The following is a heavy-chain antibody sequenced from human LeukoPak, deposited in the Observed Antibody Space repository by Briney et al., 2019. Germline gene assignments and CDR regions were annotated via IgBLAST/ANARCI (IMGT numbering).Heavy chain of an antibody. J-gene: IGHJ4*02. CDR1: GFTFSSYA. Sequence: GGSLRLSCAAPGFTFSSYAMSWVRQAPGKGLEWVSAISGSGGSTYYADSVKGRFTISRDNSKNTLYLQMNSLRAEDTAVYYCAKAYYDSSGYYYLEYDYWGQGTLVTVSS. CDR3: AKAYYDSSGYYYLEYDY. CDR2: ISGSGGST. V-gene: IGHV3-23*01. D-gene: IGHD3-22*01.